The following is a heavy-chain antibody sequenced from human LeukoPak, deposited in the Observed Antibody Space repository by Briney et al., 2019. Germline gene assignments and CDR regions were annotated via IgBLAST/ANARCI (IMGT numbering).Heavy chain of an antibody. Sequence: VASVKVSCKASGYTFTNYGIIWVRQAPGQGLEWMGWISAYNGNTNYAQKLQGRVTMTTDTSTSTAYMELRSLRSDDTAVYYCARDQYYYGSGSYWNIWGQGTMVTVSS. CDR2: ISAYNGNT. V-gene: IGHV1-18*01. J-gene: IGHJ3*02. D-gene: IGHD3-10*01. CDR1: GYTFTNYG. CDR3: ARDQYYYGSGSYWNI.